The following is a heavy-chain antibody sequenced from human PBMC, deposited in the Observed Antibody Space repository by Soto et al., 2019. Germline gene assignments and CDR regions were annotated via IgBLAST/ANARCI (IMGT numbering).Heavy chain of an antibody. J-gene: IGHJ5*02. CDR2: VYYTGST. CDR1: GASIRSTDYY. V-gene: IGHV4-30-4*01. Sequence: SETLSLTCTVSGASIRSTDYYWSWIRQAPGKGLGWIGYVYYTGSTYYNPSLMSRLTISVDTSKNQFSLKLTSVTAAETAVYYCVRTARQGAVAPHWFDRWGQGTQVTVSS. D-gene: IGHD2-21*02. CDR3: VRTARQGAVAPHWFDR.